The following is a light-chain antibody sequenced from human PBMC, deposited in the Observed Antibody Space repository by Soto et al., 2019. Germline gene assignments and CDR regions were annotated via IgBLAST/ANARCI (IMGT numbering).Light chain of an antibody. CDR2: DVS. CDR3: SSYTRSSTLVV. V-gene: IGLV2-14*01. J-gene: IGLJ2*01. CDR1: SSDVGGYNY. Sequence: QSVLTQPASVSGSPGQSITISCTGTSSDVGGYNYVSWYQQHPGKAPKLMIYDVSNRPSGVSNRFSGSKSGNTASLTISGLQAEDEADYYCSSYTRSSTLVVFGVGTQRTVL.